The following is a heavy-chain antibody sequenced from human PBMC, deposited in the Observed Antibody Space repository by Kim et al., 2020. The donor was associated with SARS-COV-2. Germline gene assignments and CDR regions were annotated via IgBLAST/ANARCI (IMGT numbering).Heavy chain of an antibody. CDR2: INPNSGGT. Sequence: ASVKVSCKASGYTFTGYYMHWVRQAPGQGLEWMGWINPNSGGTNYAQKFQGRVTMTRDTSISTAYMELSRLRSDDTAVYYCARDPGIAVAGNWLDPWGQGTLVTVSS. CDR3: ARDPGIAVAGNWLDP. CDR1: GYTFTGYY. D-gene: IGHD6-19*01. V-gene: IGHV1-2*02. J-gene: IGHJ5*02.